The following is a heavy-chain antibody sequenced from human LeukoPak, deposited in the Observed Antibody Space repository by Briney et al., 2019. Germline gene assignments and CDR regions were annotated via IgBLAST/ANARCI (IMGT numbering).Heavy chain of an antibody. J-gene: IGHJ5*02. CDR3: ARLNLYYDILTGFIWFDP. CDR1: GGSFSGYY. D-gene: IGHD3-9*01. V-gene: IGHV4-59*08. Sequence: PSETLSLTCAVYGGSFSGYYWSWIRQPPGKGLEWIGYIYYSGSTNYNPSLKSRVTISVDTSKNQFSLKLSSVTAADTAVYYCARLNLYYDILTGFIWFDPWGQGTLVTVSS. CDR2: IYYSGST.